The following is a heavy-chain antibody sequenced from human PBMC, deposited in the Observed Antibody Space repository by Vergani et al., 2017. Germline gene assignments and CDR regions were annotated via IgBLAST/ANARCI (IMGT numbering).Heavy chain of an antibody. Sequence: QVQLQESGPGLVKPSETLPLICIVSGGSISHYYWSWIRQPAGKGLEWIGRIYTSERTNYNPSLKSRVTMSVDTSKNQFSLKLSSVTAADTAVYYCAREYSSSVGFLAYWGQGTLVTVSS. CDR3: AREYSSSVGFLAY. D-gene: IGHD6-6*01. CDR2: IYTSERT. J-gene: IGHJ4*02. CDR1: GGSISHYY. V-gene: IGHV4-4*07.